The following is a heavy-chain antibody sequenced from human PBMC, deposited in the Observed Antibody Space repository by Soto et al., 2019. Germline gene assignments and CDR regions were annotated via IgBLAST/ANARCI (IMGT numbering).Heavy chain of an antibody. J-gene: IGHJ4*02. CDR2: ISSNGGTT. CDR1: GFTFSSYA. CDR3: VKDLGYCSGGSCRDY. D-gene: IGHD2-15*01. Sequence: GGSLRLSCSASGFTFSSYAMHWVRQAPGKGLEYVSAISSNGGTTYYADSVKGRFTISRDNSKNTLYLQMSCLRPEDTAVYYCVKDLGYCSGGSCRDYWGQGTRVTVS. V-gene: IGHV3-64D*06.